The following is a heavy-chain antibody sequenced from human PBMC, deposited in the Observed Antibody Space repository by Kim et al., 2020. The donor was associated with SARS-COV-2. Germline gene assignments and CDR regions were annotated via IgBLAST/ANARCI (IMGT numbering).Heavy chain of an antibody. J-gene: IGHJ5*02. D-gene: IGHD2-2*01. V-gene: IGHV3-23*01. CDR3: AKVGEGVVPA. Sequence: STYYADSVKGRFTISRDNSKNTLYLQMNSLRAEDTAVYYCAKVGEGVVPAWGQGTLVTVSS. CDR2: ST.